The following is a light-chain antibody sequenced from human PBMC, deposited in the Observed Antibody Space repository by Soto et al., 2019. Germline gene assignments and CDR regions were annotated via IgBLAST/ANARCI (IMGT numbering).Light chain of an antibody. CDR1: QSIGNY. Sequence: EIVLTQAPATLSLSPGERATLSCRASQSIGNYITWYQQKPGQAPRLLVYDVFNRATGIPARFSGSGSGTDFTLTISSLEPEDFAVYYCLQRAAWPWTFGQGTKVEVK. CDR2: DVF. V-gene: IGKV3-11*01. CDR3: LQRAAWPWT. J-gene: IGKJ1*01.